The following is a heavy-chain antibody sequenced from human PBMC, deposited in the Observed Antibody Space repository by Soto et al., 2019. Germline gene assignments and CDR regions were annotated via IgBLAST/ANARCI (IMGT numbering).Heavy chain of an antibody. CDR2: MNPNSGNT. CDR1: GYTFTSYD. D-gene: IGHD3-3*01. V-gene: IGHV1-8*01. Sequence: QVQLVQSGAEVKKPGASVQVSCKASGYTFTSYDINWVRQATGQGLEWMGWMNPNSGNTGYAQKFQGRVTMTRNTSISTAYMDLSSLRSEDTAVYYCARGGDCWNLYYYYMDVWGKGTTVTVSS. CDR3: ARGGDCWNLYYYYMDV. J-gene: IGHJ6*03.